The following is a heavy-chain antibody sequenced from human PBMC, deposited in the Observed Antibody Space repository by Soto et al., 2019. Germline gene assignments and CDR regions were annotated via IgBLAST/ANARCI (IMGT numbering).Heavy chain of an antibody. CDR3: ATGLRTANYGMDV. CDR1: GGTFSNDA. CDR2: IIPIFGTT. V-gene: IGHV1-69*01. J-gene: IGHJ6*02. Sequence: QEQQVQAGAEVKKPGSSVRISCRASGGTFSNDAVSWVRQAPGQGLQWMGGIIPIFGTTHYAQKFQGRVTITADESTVTAYMELRSVTSEDTAVYYCATGLRTANYGMDVWGQGTAVTVSS.